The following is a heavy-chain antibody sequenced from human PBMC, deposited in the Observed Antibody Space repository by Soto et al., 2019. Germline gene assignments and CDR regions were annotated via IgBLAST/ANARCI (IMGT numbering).Heavy chain of an antibody. CDR1: GFTFSSYA. V-gene: IGHV3-30-3*01. J-gene: IGHJ4*02. Sequence: QVQLVESGGGVVQPGRSLRLSCAASGFTFSSYAMHWVRQAPRKGLEWVAVISYDGSNKYYADSVKGRFTISRDNSKNTLYLQMNSLRAEDTAVYYCARDENLTYYFDYWGQGTLVTVSS. CDR3: ARDENLTYYFDY. CDR2: ISYDGSNK. D-gene: IGHD3-16*01.